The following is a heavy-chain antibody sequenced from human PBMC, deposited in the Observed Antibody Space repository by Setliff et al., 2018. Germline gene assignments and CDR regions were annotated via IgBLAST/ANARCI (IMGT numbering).Heavy chain of an antibody. CDR3: ARHGRFYDFTDYFPNWFDP. V-gene: IGHV4-39*01. CDR1: GGSVRTSSYY. CDR2: IYFTGNT. J-gene: IGHJ5*02. Sequence: KPSETLSLTCTVSGGSVRTSSYYWGWIRQSPGKGLEWIGSIYFTGNTYYSPSLKSRVTISADTSKNQFSLKLISLTATDTAIYYCARHGRFYDFTDYFPNWFDPWGQGTLVTVSS. D-gene: IGHD3-22*01.